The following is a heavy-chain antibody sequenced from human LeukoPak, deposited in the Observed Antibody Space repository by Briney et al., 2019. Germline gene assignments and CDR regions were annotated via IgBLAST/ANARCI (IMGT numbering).Heavy chain of an antibody. CDR1: GYTFTGYF. CDR3: ARGVDSSGYYGPRYYYMDV. J-gene: IGHJ6*03. D-gene: IGHD3-22*01. CDR2: INPNSGVT. Sequence: ASVKVSCKASGYTFTGYFMHWVRQAPGQGLESMGWINPNSGVTNSAQKFQGRVTKTRDTSISTAYMELSRLRSDDTAVYYCARGVDSSGYYGPRYYYMDVWGKGTTVTVSS. V-gene: IGHV1-2*02.